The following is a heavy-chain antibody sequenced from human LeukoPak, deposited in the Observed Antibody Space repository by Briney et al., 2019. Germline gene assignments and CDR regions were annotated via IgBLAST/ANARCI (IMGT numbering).Heavy chain of an antibody. CDR2: VSSSSSYI. Sequence: GGSLRLSCAASGFTFSSYSMNWVRQAPGKGLEWVSSVSSSSSYIYYADSVKGRFTISRDNAKNSLYLQMNSLRAEDTAVYYCARDMVRGVIASMDVWGKGTTVTVSS. CDR1: GFTFSSYS. V-gene: IGHV3-21*01. D-gene: IGHD3-10*01. J-gene: IGHJ6*04. CDR3: ARDMVRGVIASMDV.